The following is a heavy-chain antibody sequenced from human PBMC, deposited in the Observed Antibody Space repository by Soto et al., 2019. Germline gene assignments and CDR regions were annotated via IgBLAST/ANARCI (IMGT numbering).Heavy chain of an antibody. D-gene: IGHD1-26*01. CDR3: ARDATSIGGSYYLFDY. CDR2: IYSGGST. V-gene: IGHV3-53*01. CDR1: GFTVSSNY. J-gene: IGHJ4*02. Sequence: HPGGSLRLSCAASGFTVSSNYMSWVRQAPGKGLEWVSVIYSGGSTYYADSVKGRFTISRDNSKNTLYLQMNSLRAEDTAVYYCARDATSIGGSYYLFDYWGQGTLVTVSS.